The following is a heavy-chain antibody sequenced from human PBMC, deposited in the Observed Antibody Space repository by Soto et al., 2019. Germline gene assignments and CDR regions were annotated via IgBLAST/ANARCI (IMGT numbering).Heavy chain of an antibody. J-gene: IGHJ4*02. V-gene: IGHV1-2*04. Sequence: QVQLVQSGAEVKKPGASVKVSCKASGYTFTVYYMHWVRPAPGQGLEWMGWINPNSGGTNYAQKFQGWVTMTRDTSISTAYRELSRLRSVDTAVYYCARAPRDSSGYTQYYFDYWGQGTLVTVSS. CDR3: ARAPRDSSGYTQYYFDY. CDR1: GYTFTVYY. CDR2: INPNSGGT. D-gene: IGHD3-22*01.